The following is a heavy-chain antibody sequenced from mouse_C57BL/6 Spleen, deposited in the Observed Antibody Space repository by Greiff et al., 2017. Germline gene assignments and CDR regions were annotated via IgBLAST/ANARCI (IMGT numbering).Heavy chain of an antibody. Sequence: QVQLQQSGAELVKPGASVKISCKASGYAFSSYWMNWVKQRPGKGLEWIGQIYPGDGDTNYNGKFKGKATLTADKSSSTAYMQLSSLTSEDSAVYFCVITTVVAPYFDYWGQGTTLTVSS. V-gene: IGHV1-80*01. CDR3: VITTVVAPYFDY. J-gene: IGHJ2*01. CDR2: IYPGDGDT. D-gene: IGHD1-1*01. CDR1: GYAFSSYW.